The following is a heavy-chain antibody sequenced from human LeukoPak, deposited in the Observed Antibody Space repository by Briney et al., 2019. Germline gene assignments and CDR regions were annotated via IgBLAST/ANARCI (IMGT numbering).Heavy chain of an antibody. J-gene: IGHJ3*02. D-gene: IGHD5-18*01. V-gene: IGHV3-74*01. Sequence: GGSLRLSCAASGFTFSSYWMHWVRQAPGKGLVWVSRINSDGRSTSYADSVKGRFTISRDNAKNTLYLQMNSLRAEDTAVHYCARVDTAMGWAFDIWGQGTMVTVSS. CDR1: GFTFSSYW. CDR2: INSDGRST. CDR3: ARVDTAMGWAFDI.